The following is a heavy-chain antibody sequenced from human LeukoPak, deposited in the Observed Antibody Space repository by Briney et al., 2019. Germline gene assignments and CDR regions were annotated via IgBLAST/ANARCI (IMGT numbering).Heavy chain of an antibody. V-gene: IGHV4-34*01. CDR1: GGSFSGYY. CDR2: INHSGST. CDR3: ARGDVAGTSD. D-gene: IGHD6-13*01. Sequence: SETLSLTCAVYGGSFSGYYWSWIRQPPGKGLEWIGEINHSGSTNYNPSLKSRVTISVHTSKNQFSLKLSSVTAADTAVYYCARGDVAGTSDSGQATLVTVSS. J-gene: IGHJ4*02.